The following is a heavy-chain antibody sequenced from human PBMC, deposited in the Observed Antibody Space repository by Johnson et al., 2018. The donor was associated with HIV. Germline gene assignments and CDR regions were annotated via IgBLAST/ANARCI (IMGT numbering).Heavy chain of an antibody. J-gene: IGHJ3*01. CDR2: INSDGSST. Sequence: VQLVESGGGLVQPGGSLRLSCAASGFTFSSYWMHWVRQAPGKGLVWVSRINSDGSSTSYADSVKGRFTISRDNAKNSLYLQMNSLRAEDTAVYYCARDATPWGGDYVGYAFDLWGRGTVVTVSS. CDR3: ARDATPWGGDYVGYAFDL. V-gene: IGHV3-74*01. D-gene: IGHD4-17*01. CDR1: GFTFSSYW.